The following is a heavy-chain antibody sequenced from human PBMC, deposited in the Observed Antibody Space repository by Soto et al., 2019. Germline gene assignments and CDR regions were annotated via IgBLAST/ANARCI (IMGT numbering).Heavy chain of an antibody. D-gene: IGHD3-10*01. V-gene: IGHV4-39*01. CDR1: GGSISSSSYY. CDR2: IYYSGST. J-gene: IGHJ6*02. CDR3: ARDVGFGELAYYYGMDV. Sequence: SETLSLTCTVSGGSISSSSYYWGWIRQPPGKGLEWIGSIYYSGSTYYNPSLKSRVTISVDTSKNQFSLKLSSVTAADTAVYYCARDVGFGELAYYYGMDVWGQGTTVT.